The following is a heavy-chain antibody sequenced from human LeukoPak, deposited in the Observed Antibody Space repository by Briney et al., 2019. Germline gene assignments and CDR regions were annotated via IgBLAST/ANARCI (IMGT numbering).Heavy chain of an antibody. CDR2: ITSSSNYI. V-gene: IGHV3-21*01. CDR1: GFTFSSPT. J-gene: IGHJ4*02. Sequence: KPGGSLRLSCAVSGFTFSSPTMNWVRQAPGKGLEWVSSITSSSNYINYADSVKGRFTISRDNAKNSLSLQMNSLRAEDTAVYYCATGYYDYWGQGSLVTVSS. D-gene: IGHD3-22*01. CDR3: ATGYYDY.